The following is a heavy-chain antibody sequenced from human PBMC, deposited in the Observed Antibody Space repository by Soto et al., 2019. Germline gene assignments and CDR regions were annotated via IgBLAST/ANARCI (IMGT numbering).Heavy chain of an antibody. CDR3: ARSRVFIAVAGMANYYYYYGMDV. J-gene: IGHJ6*02. D-gene: IGHD6-19*01. V-gene: IGHV4-39*01. CDR2: MYSGGNT. CDR1: GGSFSSSTYY. Sequence: SETLSLTCTVSGGSFSSSTYYWGWIRQPPGKGLEWIGSMYSGGNTYYNPSLKSRITINPDTSKNQLSLQLNSLTPEDTAVYYCARSRVFIAVAGMANYYYYYGMDVWGQGTTVTVSS.